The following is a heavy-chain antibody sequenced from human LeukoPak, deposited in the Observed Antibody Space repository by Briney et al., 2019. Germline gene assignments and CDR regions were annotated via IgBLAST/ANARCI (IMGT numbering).Heavy chain of an antibody. Sequence: SETLSLTCTVSGGSISNYYWSWIRQPPGKGLEWIGYIYYSGSTNYNPSLKSRVTISVDTSKNQFSLKLSSVTAADTAVYHCARGVPTNTDYWGQGTLVTVSS. D-gene: IGHD2-2*01. V-gene: IGHV4-59*01. CDR2: IYYSGST. CDR1: GGSISNYY. CDR3: ARGVPTNTDY. J-gene: IGHJ4*02.